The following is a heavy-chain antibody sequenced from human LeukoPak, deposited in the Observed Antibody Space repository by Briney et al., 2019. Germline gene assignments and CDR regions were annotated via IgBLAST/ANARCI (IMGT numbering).Heavy chain of an antibody. CDR3: ARGSGYGDYFYDY. D-gene: IGHD4-17*01. J-gene: IGHJ4*02. V-gene: IGHV3-21*01. Sequence: PGGSLRLSCAASGFTFSSYSMNWVRQAPGKGLEWVSSISSSSSYIYYADSVKGRFTISRDNAKNSLYLQMNSLRAEDTAVYYCARGSGYGDYFYDYWGQGTLVTVSS. CDR2: ISSSSSYI. CDR1: GFTFSSYS.